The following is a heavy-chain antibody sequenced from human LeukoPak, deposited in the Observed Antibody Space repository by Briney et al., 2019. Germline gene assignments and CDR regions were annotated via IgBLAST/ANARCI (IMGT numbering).Heavy chain of an antibody. CDR2: IWYDGSNI. Sequence: PGRSLRLSCAASGFTFSSYGMHWVRQAPGKWLEWVAVIWYDGSNIYYADSVKGRFTISRDNSKNTLYLQMNSLRAEDTAVYYCARGLYCSSTSCYLRPFDIWGQWTMVTVSS. D-gene: IGHD2-2*01. CDR3: ARGLYCSSTSCYLRPFDI. V-gene: IGHV3-33*01. J-gene: IGHJ3*02. CDR1: GFTFSSYG.